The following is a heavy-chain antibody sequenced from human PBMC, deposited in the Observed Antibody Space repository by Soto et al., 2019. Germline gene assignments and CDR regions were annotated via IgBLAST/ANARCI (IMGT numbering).Heavy chain of an antibody. CDR1: GFTLSSYG. CDR2: INSDGSSR. J-gene: IGHJ6*03. CDR3: ARGDATLSAYYYSMDV. D-gene: IGHD1-26*01. V-gene: IGHV3-74*01. Sequence: GGSLRLSCVASGFTLSSYGMHWVRQAPGKGLVWVSRINSDGSSRTYADSVRGRLTISRDNAKNTLYLQMNSLRAEDTAVYYCARGDATLSAYYYSMDVWGKGTTVTVSS.